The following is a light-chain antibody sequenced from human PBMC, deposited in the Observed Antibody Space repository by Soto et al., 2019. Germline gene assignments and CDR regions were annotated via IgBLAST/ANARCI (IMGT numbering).Light chain of an antibody. J-gene: IGLJ2*01. CDR2: SNN. Sequence: QSVLTQPPSASGTPGQRVTISCSGSSSNIGSNTVNWYQQLPGTAPKLLIYSNNQRPSGVPDRFSGSKSGTSASLAISGLQSEDEADYYCAAGDDSLNGVVFGGGTKLTVL. V-gene: IGLV1-44*01. CDR1: SSNIGSNT. CDR3: AAGDDSLNGVV.